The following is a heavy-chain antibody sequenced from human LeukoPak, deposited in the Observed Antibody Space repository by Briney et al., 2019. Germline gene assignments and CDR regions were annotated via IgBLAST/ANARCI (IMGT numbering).Heavy chain of an antibody. V-gene: IGHV4-34*01. Sequence: SETLSLTCAVYGGSFSGYYWSWIRQPPGKGLEWIGEINHSGSTNYNPSLKSRVTISVDTSKNQFSLKLSSVTAADTAVYYCASGGSAYCGGDCYSNYFDYWGQGTLVTVSS. J-gene: IGHJ4*02. CDR2: INHSGST. D-gene: IGHD2-21*02. CDR3: ASGGSAYCGGDCYSNYFDY. CDR1: GGSFSGYY.